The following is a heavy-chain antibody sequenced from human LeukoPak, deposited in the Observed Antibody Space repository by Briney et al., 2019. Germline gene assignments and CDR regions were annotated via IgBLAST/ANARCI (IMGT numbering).Heavy chain of an antibody. CDR2: ISSSSSYI. CDR3: AELGITMIGGV. CDR1: GFTFSSYT. D-gene: IGHD3-10*02. J-gene: IGHJ6*04. V-gene: IGHV3-21*01. Sequence: GGSLRLSYAASGFTFSSYTMNWVRQAPGKGLEWVSSISSSSSYIYYADSVKGRFTISRDNAKNSLYLQMNSLRAEDTAVYYCAELGITMIGGVWGKGTTVTISS.